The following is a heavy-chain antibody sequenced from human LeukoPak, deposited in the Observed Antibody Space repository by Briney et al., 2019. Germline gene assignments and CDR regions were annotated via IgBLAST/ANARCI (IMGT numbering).Heavy chain of an antibody. CDR1: GFTVEGDG. CDR2: ISWDGGRK. J-gene: IGHJ4*02. D-gene: IGHD6-13*01. Sequence: PGGSLTLSCAPSGFTVEGDGMSWGRQVPGKGLEWVSGISWDGGRKGYAAAVKGRFPISRDNAKTSVYLQMTSLRADATALYSCARGYSTFDYWGQGTLVTVSS. V-gene: IGHV3-20*04. CDR3: ARGYSTFDY.